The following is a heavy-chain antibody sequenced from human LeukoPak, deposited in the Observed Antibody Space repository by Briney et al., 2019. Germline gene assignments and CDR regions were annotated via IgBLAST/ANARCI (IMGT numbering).Heavy chain of an antibody. CDR3: ARDPYGAKIGSWYFDL. D-gene: IGHD4-17*01. CDR2: ISPSGAST. Sequence: ASVKVSCKASGYTFTSYYMHWVRQAPGQGLEWMGIISPSGASTSYAQKFQGRVTMTRDTSTSTVYMELSSLRSEDTAVYYCARDPYGAKIGSWYFDLWGCGTLVTVSS. V-gene: IGHV1-46*01. J-gene: IGHJ2*01. CDR1: GYTFTSYY.